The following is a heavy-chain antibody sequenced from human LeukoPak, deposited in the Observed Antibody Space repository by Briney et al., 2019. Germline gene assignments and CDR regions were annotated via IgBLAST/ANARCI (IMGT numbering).Heavy chain of an antibody. CDR2: IKADGVFT. V-gene: IGHV3-30*02. CDR1: GFAFNVFG. CDR3: ARKLMSSRRFD. D-gene: IGHD3-3*01. Sequence: AGGSLRLSCEGSGFAFNVFGMHWIRQAPGKGLEWVAFIKADGVFTNYAEAVKGRFTISRDNSDNTVFLQMESVRPDDTAVYYCARKLMSSRRFDWGQGTLVTVSS. J-gene: IGHJ4*02.